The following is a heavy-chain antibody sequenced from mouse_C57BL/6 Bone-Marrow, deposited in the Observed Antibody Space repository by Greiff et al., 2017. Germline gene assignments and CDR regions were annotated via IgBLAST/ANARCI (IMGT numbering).Heavy chain of an antibody. J-gene: IGHJ4*01. CDR3: ARTYGNFLWYAMDY. Sequence: EVKLMESGGGLVKPGGSLKLSCAASGFTFSSYAMSWVRQTPEKRLEWVATISDGGSYTYYPDNVKGRFTISRDNAKTNLYLQMSHLKSEDTAMYYCARTYGNFLWYAMDYWGQGTSVTVSS. CDR2: ISDGGSYT. D-gene: IGHD2-1*01. V-gene: IGHV5-4*03. CDR1: GFTFSSYA.